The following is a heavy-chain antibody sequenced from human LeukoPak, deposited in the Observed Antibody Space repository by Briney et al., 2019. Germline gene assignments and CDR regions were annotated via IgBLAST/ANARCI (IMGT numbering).Heavy chain of an antibody. CDR1: GFTFSSYW. CDR3: ARSTHSSGWYPVDY. V-gene: IGHV3-48*04. Sequence: GGSLRLSCAASGFTFSSYWMSWVRQAPGKGLEWVSYISSSGSTIYYADSVKGRFTISRDNAKNSLYLQMNSLRAEDTAVYYCARSTHSSGWYPVDYWGQGTLVTVSS. D-gene: IGHD6-19*01. CDR2: ISSSGSTI. J-gene: IGHJ4*02.